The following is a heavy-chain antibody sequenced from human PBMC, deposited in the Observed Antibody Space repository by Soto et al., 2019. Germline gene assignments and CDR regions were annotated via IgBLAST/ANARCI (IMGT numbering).Heavy chain of an antibody. CDR1: GYTFSDYF. CDR2: INPKTAAT. D-gene: IGHD1-26*01. J-gene: IGHJ6*02. V-gene: IGHV1-2*02. CDR3: ARIKWGLDYYSGMDV. Sequence: ASVKVSCKASGYTFSDYFIQWLRQAPGHGLEWVAWINPKTAATNYAQKFQDRVTVTSDTSFSTAYLELTGLRPDDTALYYCARIKWGLDYYSGMDVWGQGTAVTVSS.